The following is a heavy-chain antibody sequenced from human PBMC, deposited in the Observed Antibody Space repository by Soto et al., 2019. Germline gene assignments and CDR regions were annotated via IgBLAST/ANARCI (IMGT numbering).Heavy chain of an antibody. CDR3: ARHPERIAQIGWFDP. CDR1: GFTFSSYS. D-gene: IGHD6-13*01. V-gene: IGHV3-48*01. J-gene: IGHJ5*02. Sequence: EVQLVESGGGLVQPGGSLRLSCAASGFTFSSYSMNWVRQAPGKGLEWVSSISSSSSTIYYADSVKGRFTISRDNAKNSLYLQMNSLRAEDTAGYYCARHPERIAQIGWFDPWGQGTLVTVSS. CDR2: ISSSSSTI.